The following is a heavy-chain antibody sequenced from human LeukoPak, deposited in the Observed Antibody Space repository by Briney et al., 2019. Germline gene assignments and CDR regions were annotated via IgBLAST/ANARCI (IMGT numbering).Heavy chain of an antibody. D-gene: IGHD3/OR15-3a*01. V-gene: IGHV4-39*01. J-gene: IGHJ4*02. CDR2: IYYTGNT. CDR1: GVSISSSNSY. Sequence: PSETLSLTCTVSGVSISSSNSYWGWIRQPPGKGLECIGCIYYTGNTYYNASLKSRVTTSIDTTKNQISLRLTSVTATDTAVYYCARQTGSGLFILPGGQGTLVTVSS. CDR3: ARQTGSGLFILP.